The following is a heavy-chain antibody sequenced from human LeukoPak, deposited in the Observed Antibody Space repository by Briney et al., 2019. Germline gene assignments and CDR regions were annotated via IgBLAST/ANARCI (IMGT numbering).Heavy chain of an antibody. J-gene: IGHJ4*02. CDR1: GGSISSSSYY. CDR2: IYYRGST. D-gene: IGHD1-7*01. V-gene: IGHV4-39*07. CDR3: ARLYGNFQNYYDY. Sequence: SETLSLTCTVSGGSISSSSYYWGWIRQPPGKGLEWIGSIYYRGSTFYNPSLRGRVTISVDTSKNHFSVKLTSVTTADTAVHYCARLYGNFQNYYDYWGQGTLVTVSS.